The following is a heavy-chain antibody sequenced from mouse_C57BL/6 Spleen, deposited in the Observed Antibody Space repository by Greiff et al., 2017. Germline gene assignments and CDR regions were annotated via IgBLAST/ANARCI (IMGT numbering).Heavy chain of an antibody. V-gene: IGHV5-12*01. D-gene: IGHD2-3*01. CDR2: ISNGGGST. CDR1: GFTFSDYY. CDR3: ARRYDGLDY. Sequence: EVQVVESGGGLVQPGGSLKLSCAASGFTFSDYYMYWVRQTPEKRLEWVAYISNGGGSTYYPDTVKGRFTISRDNAKNTLYLQMSRLKSEDTAMYYCARRYDGLDYWGQGTTLTVSS. J-gene: IGHJ2*01.